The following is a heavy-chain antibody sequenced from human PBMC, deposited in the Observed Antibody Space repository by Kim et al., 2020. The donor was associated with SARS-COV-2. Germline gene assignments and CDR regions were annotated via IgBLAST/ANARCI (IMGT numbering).Heavy chain of an antibody. CDR2: INHSGST. D-gene: IGHD6-13*01. V-gene: IGHV4-34*01. Sequence: SETLSLTCAVYGGSFSGYYWSWIRQPPGKGLEWIGEINHSGSTNYNPSLKSRVTISVDTSKNQFSLKLSSVTAADTTVYYCARVSPIAAAVDYWGQGTLVTVSS. J-gene: IGHJ4*02. CDR1: GGSFSGYY. CDR3: ARVSPIAAAVDY.